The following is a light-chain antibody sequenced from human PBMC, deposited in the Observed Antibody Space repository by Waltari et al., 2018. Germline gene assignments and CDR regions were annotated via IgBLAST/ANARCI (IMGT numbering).Light chain of an antibody. CDR2: EVS. CDR3: SSYAGSKTLI. V-gene: IGLV2-8*01. Sequence: QSALTQPPSASGSPGQSVTISCTGTSSDIGGYNYVSWFQQHPDKAPKLMIYEVSKRPSWVPDRFSGSKSGNTASLTVSGLQAEDEADYYCSSYAGSKTLIFGGGTKLTVL. J-gene: IGLJ2*01. CDR1: SSDIGGYNY.